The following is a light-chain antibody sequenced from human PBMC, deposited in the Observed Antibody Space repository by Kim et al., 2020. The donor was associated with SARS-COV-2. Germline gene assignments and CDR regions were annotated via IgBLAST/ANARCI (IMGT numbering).Light chain of an antibody. V-gene: IGLV3-1*01. Sequence: VSPGQTASITCSGDKLGDKYACWYQQKPGQSPVLVIYQDSKRPSGIPERFSGSNSGNTATLTISGTQAMDEADYYCQAWDSSTYVFGTGTKVT. CDR2: QDS. CDR1: KLGDKY. CDR3: QAWDSSTYV. J-gene: IGLJ1*01.